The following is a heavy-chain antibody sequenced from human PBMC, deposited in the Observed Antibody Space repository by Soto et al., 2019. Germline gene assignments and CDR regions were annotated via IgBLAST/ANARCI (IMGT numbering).Heavy chain of an antibody. V-gene: IGHV3-23*01. CDR2: ISGSGGST. CDR1: GFTFSSYA. CDR3: AKGAITMIVVVTHFDY. Sequence: EVQLLESGGGLVQPGGSLRLSCAASGFTFSSYAMSWVRQAPGKGPEWVSAISGSGGSTYYADSVKGRFTISRDNSKNTLYLQMNSLRAEDTAVYYCAKGAITMIVVVTHFDYWGQGTLVTVSS. J-gene: IGHJ4*02. D-gene: IGHD3-22*01.